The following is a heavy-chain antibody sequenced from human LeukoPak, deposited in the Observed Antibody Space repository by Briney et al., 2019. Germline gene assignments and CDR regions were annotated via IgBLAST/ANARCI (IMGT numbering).Heavy chain of an antibody. CDR3: ARDRVEQLVLGYYYMDV. CDR2: IYTSGST. J-gene: IGHJ6*03. CDR1: GGSISSYY. Sequence: SETLSLTCTVSGGSISSYYWSWIRQPAGKGLEWIGRIYTSGSTNYNPSLKSRVTMSVDTSKNQFSLKLSSVTAADTAVYYCARDRVEQLVLGYYYMDVWGKGTTVTVSS. V-gene: IGHV4-4*07. D-gene: IGHD6-13*01.